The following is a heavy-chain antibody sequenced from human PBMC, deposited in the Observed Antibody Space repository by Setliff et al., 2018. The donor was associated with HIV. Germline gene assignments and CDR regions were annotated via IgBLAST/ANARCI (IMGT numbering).Heavy chain of an antibody. D-gene: IGHD1-26*01. CDR1: GGSFSGYY. J-gene: IGHJ6*03. CDR3: ARGVLLVPLAPDFYYYMDV. CDR2: VNHSGKT. Sequence: SETLSLTCAVYGGSFSGYYWTWIRQAPGKGLEWIGEVNHSGKTNCNPSLKSRLPISVDTSKNQFSLGLRSVTAADAAVYSCARGVLLVPLAPDFYYYMDVWGKGTTVTVSS. V-gene: IGHV4-34*01.